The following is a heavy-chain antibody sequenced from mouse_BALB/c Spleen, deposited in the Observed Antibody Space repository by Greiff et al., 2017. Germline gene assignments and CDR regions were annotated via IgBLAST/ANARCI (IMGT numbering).Heavy chain of an antibody. CDR1: GYAFSSYW. CDR2: IYPGDGDT. J-gene: IGHJ3*01. CDR3: ASSYGYDEAWFAY. Sequence: QVQLQQPGSELVRPGASVKLSCKASGYAFSSYWMNWVKQRPGQGLEWIGHIYPGDGDTNYNGKFKGKATLEEDKSSSTAYMQLSSITSEDSAVYFCASSYGYDEAWFAYWGQGTLVTVSA. D-gene: IGHD2-2*01. V-gene: IGHV1-80*01.